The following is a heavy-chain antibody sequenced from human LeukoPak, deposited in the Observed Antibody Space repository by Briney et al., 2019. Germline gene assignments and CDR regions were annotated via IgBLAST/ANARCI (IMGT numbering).Heavy chain of an antibody. J-gene: IGHJ5*02. D-gene: IGHD3-3*01. CDR1: GGTFRSYA. V-gene: IGHV1-69*05. CDR2: IIPRLDAV. Sequence: GASVKVSCKASGGTFRSYAISWVRQAPGQGLEWMGRIIPRLDAVNYAQKFQGRLTITTDESTSTAYMELSSLGSDDTAVYYCARGRTIYDFWSGLYLNRNWFDPWGQGTLVTVPS. CDR3: ARGRTIYDFWSGLYLNRNWFDP.